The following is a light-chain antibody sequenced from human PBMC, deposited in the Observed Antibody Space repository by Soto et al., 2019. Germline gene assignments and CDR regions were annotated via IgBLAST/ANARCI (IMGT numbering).Light chain of an antibody. J-gene: IGLJ1*01. CDR2: NNN. V-gene: IGLV1-44*01. CDR3: AAWNDSLSGHFV. CDR1: SSNIGTNT. Sequence: QSALTQPPSASGTPGQRVTISCSGSSSNIGTNTVSWYQHLPGTAPKLLIYNNNQRPSGVPDRFSGSKSGTSASLAISGLQSEDEADYYCAAWNDSLSGHFVFGTGPTVTVL.